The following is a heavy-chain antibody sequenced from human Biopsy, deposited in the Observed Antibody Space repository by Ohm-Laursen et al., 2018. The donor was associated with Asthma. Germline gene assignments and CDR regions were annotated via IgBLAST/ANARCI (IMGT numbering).Heavy chain of an antibody. CDR2: HDHEEGGT. D-gene: IGHD4-17*01. Sequence: SVKVSCKFSGYSLTDLSMHWVRQAPGQRLEWMGGHDHEEGGTVNARRFQGRVTMTEDTSTDTAYMELSSLSSDDTAVYYCASDFPKDYVRYNFQFWGQGTLVTVSS. J-gene: IGHJ4*02. CDR1: GYSLTDLS. V-gene: IGHV1-24*01. CDR3: ASDFPKDYVRYNFQF.